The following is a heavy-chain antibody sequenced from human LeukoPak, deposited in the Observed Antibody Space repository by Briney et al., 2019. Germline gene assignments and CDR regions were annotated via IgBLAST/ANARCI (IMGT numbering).Heavy chain of an antibody. V-gene: IGHV3-49*03. D-gene: IGHD3-10*01. CDR3: ARAMCSSTVCYHGGWGYGSGSYTRREGYFDY. J-gene: IGHJ4*02. CDR1: GFTFGDYA. Sequence: GSLRLSCTASGFTFGDYAMSWFRQAPGKGLEWVGFIRSKAYGGTTEYAASVKGRFTISRDDSKSIAYLQMNSLKTEDTAVYYCARAMCSSTVCYHGGWGYGSGSYTRREGYFDYWGQGTLVTVSS. CDR2: IRSKAYGGTT.